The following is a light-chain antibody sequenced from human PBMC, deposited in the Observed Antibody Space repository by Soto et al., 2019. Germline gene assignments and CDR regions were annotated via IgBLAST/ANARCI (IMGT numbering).Light chain of an antibody. J-gene: IGKJ2*01. Sequence: EIVLTQSPGTLSLSPGERATLSCRASQSVRSGYLAWYQQNPGQAPRLLIYGASYRATGLPDRFSGGGSGTDFTLTISRLEPEDFAVYYCQQYGRSPYTFGQGTKLEIK. CDR3: QQYGRSPYT. CDR2: GAS. V-gene: IGKV3-20*01. CDR1: QSVRSGY.